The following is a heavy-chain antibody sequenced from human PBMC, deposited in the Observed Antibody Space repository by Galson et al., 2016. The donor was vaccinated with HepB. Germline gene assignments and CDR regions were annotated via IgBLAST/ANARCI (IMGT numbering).Heavy chain of an antibody. CDR2: IWYDGSNQ. CDR3: ARDARFEASRNQPDY. V-gene: IGHV3-33*01. J-gene: IGHJ4*02. D-gene: IGHD1-14*01. CDR1: GFTFRNYG. Sequence: SLRLSCAASGFTFRNYGMHWVRQAPGKGLEWVAVIWYDGSNQNYADSVKGRFTVSRDNSRDTLYLQMNSLRAEDTAVYYCARDARFEASRNQPDYWGQGTLVTVSS.